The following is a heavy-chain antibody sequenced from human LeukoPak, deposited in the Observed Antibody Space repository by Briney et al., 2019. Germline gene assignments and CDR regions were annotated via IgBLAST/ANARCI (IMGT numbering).Heavy chain of an antibody. V-gene: IGHV3-30*04. D-gene: IGHD6-13*01. CDR2: ISYDGSNK. CDR1: GFTFSSYA. CDR3: AKDAGYSSSWYWSGPKDAFDP. Sequence: PGGSLRLSCAASGFTFSSYAMHWVRQAPGKGLEWVAVISYDGSNKYYADSVKGRFTISRDNSKNTLYLQMNSLRAEDTAVYYCAKDAGYSSSWYWSGPKDAFDPWGQGTLVTVSS. J-gene: IGHJ5*02.